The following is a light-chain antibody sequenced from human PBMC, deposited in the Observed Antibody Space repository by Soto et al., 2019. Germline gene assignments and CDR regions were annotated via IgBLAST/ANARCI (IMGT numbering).Light chain of an antibody. V-gene: IGKV1-5*03. J-gene: IGKJ2*01. CDR2: KAS. CDR3: QQYNAYAT. Sequence: DIQMTQSPSTLSASVGDTVIITCRASQNIRSWLAWYQQKPGKAPRLLIYKASTLENGVPIRFSGSGSGTEFTLTISSLQPDDFATYYCQQYNAYATFGQGTKVDIK. CDR1: QNIRSW.